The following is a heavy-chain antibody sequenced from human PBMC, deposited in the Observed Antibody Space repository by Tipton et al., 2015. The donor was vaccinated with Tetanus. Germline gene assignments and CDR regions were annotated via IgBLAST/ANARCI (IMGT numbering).Heavy chain of an antibody. CDR1: GFTFSSYA. D-gene: IGHD1-1*01. Sequence: GSLRLSCAASGFTFSSYAMSWVRQAPGKGLEWVSVIYSGGSSTYYADSVKGRFTISRDDSKNTLYLQMNSLRAEDTAIYYCAKAMNDLRYALDIWGQGTLVTVSS. CDR2: IYSGGSST. V-gene: IGHV3-23*03. CDR3: AKAMNDLRYALDI. J-gene: IGHJ3*02.